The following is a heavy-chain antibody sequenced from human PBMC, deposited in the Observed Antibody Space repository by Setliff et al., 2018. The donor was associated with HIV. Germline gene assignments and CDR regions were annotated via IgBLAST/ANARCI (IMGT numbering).Heavy chain of an antibody. D-gene: IGHD3-9*01. J-gene: IGHJ4*02. CDR3: AREDWRRDYLDY. CDR1: GGSISTSNW. CDR2: IYHSGST. Sequence: SETLSLTCAVSGGSISTSNWWTWVRQPPGKGLEWIGEIYHSGSTNYNPSLKSRVTLSVDKSKNQFSLKLSSVTAADTAVYYCAREDWRRDYLDYWGQGALVTVSS. V-gene: IGHV4-4*02.